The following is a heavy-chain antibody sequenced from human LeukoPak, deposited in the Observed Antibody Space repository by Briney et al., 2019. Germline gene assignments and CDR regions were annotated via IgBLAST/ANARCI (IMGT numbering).Heavy chain of an antibody. D-gene: IGHD3-10*01. Sequence: SETLSLTCAVSGDSITSHNWWSWVRQSPGMGLEWIGEIYHSGTTNYSPSLKSRVTISVDKSKNQLSLRLTSETAADTAVYFCASCLFDYYYFDQWGQGALVTVSS. V-gene: IGHV4-4*02. CDR3: ASCLFDYYYFDQ. J-gene: IGHJ4*02. CDR2: IYHSGTT. CDR1: GDSITSHNW.